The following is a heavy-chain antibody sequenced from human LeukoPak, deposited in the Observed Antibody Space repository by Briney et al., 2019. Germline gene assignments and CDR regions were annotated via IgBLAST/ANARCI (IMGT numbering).Heavy chain of an antibody. CDR1: GFSFSRYG. D-gene: IGHD1-26*01. CDR3: AKEDYSGSYNWFDP. J-gene: IGHJ5*02. V-gene: IGHV3-23*01. CDR2: ISSSGGST. Sequence: GGSLGLSCVSSGFSFSRYGMHWVRQAPGRGLEWVSTISSSGGSTYFADSVKGRFTISRDNSKNTLYLQMSSLRAEDTAVYYCAKEDYSGSYNWFDPWGQGTLVTVSS.